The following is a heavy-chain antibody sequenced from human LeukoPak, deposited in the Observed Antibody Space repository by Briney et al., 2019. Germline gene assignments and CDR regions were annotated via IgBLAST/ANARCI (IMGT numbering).Heavy chain of an antibody. CDR3: ARSGPEDAFDI. Sequence: GGSLRLSCAASGFTFSSYWMHWFRQAPGKGLVWVSRINSDGSSTSYADSVKGRFTISRDNAKNTLYLQMNSLRAEDTAVYYCARSGPEDAFDIWGQGTMVTVSS. V-gene: IGHV3-74*01. CDR1: GFTFSSYW. J-gene: IGHJ3*02. CDR2: INSDGSST. D-gene: IGHD3-10*01.